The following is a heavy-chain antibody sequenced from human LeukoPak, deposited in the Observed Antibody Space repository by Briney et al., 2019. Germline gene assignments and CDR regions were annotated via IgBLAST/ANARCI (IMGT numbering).Heavy chain of an antibody. V-gene: IGHV3-30*18. CDR2: ISHDGSNK. D-gene: IGHD2-15*01. Sequence: GGSLRLSCAASGFTFSSYGMHWVRQAPGKGLEWVAVISHDGSNKYYADSVKGRFTISRDNSKNTLYLQMNSLRAEDTAVYYCAKEGRVVAATQSSPDYWGQGTLVAVSS. CDR3: AKEGRVVAATQSSPDY. CDR1: GFTFSSYG. J-gene: IGHJ4*02.